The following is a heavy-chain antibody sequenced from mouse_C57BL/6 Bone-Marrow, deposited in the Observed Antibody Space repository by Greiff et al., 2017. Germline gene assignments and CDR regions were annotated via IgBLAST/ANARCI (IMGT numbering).Heavy chain of an antibody. Sequence: VQLQQSGAELVKPGASVKLSCKASGYTFTEYTIHWVKQRSGQGLEWIGWFYPGSGSIKYNEKFKDKATLTADKSSSTVYMELSRLTSEDSAVYFCARHEDASRGSSYDWYFDVWGTGTTVTVSS. D-gene: IGHD1-1*01. V-gene: IGHV1-62-2*01. CDR3: ARHEDASRGSSYDWYFDV. CDR1: GYTFTEYT. J-gene: IGHJ1*03. CDR2: FYPGSGSI.